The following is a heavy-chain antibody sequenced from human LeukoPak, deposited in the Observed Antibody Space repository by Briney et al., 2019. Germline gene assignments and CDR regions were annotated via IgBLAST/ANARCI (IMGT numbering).Heavy chain of an antibody. CDR1: GYTFTGYY. Sequence: ASVKVPCKASGYTFTGYYMHWVRQAPGQGLEWMGWINPNSGGTNYAQKFQGRVTMTRDTSISTAYMELSRLRSDDTAVYYCARDLGGRSGGYDFDYWGQGTLVTVSS. J-gene: IGHJ4*02. CDR2: INPNSGGT. D-gene: IGHD5-12*01. V-gene: IGHV1-2*02. CDR3: ARDLGGRSGGYDFDY.